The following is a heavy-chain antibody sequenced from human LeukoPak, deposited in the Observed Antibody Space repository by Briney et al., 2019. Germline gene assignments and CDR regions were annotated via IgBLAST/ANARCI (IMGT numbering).Heavy chain of an antibody. J-gene: IGHJ5*02. D-gene: IGHD5-18*01. Sequence: TGGSLRLSCAASGFTFDDYGMSWVRQAPGKGLEWVSGINWNGGSTGYADSVKGRFTISRDKAKNSLYLQMNSLRAEDTALYYCARDSNGYTSANWFDPWGQGTLVTVSS. CDR3: ARDSNGYTSANWFDP. V-gene: IGHV3-20*04. CDR2: INWNGGST. CDR1: GFTFDDYG.